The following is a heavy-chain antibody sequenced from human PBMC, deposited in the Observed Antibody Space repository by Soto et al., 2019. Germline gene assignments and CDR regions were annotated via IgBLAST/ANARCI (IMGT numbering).Heavy chain of an antibody. CDR1: GGTFSPYP. V-gene: IGHV1-69*01. CDR2: VIPIFGTT. D-gene: IGHD1-1*01. J-gene: IGHJ5*02. Sequence: QVQLVQSGTEVKKPGSSVKVSCKASGGTFSPYPVHWMRHAPGQGLEWMGGVIPIFGTTNYTQRFQGRLTIIADESTSTAYMELTSLRSEDTAVYYCARGPFTNSWNVGKNWFHPWGQGTLVTVSS. CDR3: ARGPFTNSWNVGKNWFHP.